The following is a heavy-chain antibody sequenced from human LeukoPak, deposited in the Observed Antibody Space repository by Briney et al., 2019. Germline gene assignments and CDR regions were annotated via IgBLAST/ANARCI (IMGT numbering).Heavy chain of an antibody. V-gene: IGHV1-2*02. CDR1: GYSFTDYY. CDR2: INPNSGGT. Sequence: ASVKVSCKASGYSFTDYYMHWVRLAPGQGLEWMGWINPNSGGTNYAQKFQGRVTMTRDTSISTAYMELSRLRSDDTAVYYCARDRGSGYYYALSDYWGQGTLVTASS. J-gene: IGHJ4*02. CDR3: ARDRGSGYYYALSDY. D-gene: IGHD3-22*01.